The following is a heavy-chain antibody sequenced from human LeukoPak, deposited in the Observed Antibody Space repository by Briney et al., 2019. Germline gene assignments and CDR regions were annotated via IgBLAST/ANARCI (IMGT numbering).Heavy chain of an antibody. Sequence: GGSLRLSCAASGFTFSSYSMNWVRQAPGKGLEWVSSISSSSSNIYYADSVKGRFTISRDNAKNSLYLQMNSLRAEDTAVYYCASAWGIQPFDYWGQGTLVTVSS. D-gene: IGHD3-16*01. CDR2: ISSSSSNI. CDR3: ASAWGIQPFDY. J-gene: IGHJ4*02. V-gene: IGHV3-21*01. CDR1: GFTFSSYS.